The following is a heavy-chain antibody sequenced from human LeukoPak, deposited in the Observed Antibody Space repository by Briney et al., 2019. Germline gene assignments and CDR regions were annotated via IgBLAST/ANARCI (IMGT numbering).Heavy chain of an antibody. CDR3: ARVESFRVAGTAQAKYPAEDY. D-gene: IGHD6-19*01. V-gene: IGHV3-53*01. CDR1: GFTVSSNY. J-gene: IGHJ4*02. CDR2: IYSGGST. Sequence: PGGSLRLSCAASGFTVSSNYMSWVRQAPGKGLEWVSVIYSGGSTYYADSVKGRFTISRDNSKNTLYLQMNSLRAEDTAVYYCARVESFRVAGTAQAKYPAEDYWGQGTLVTVSS.